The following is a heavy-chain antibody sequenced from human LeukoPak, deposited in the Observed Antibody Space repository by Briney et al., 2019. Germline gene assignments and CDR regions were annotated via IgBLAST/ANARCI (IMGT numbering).Heavy chain of an antibody. V-gene: IGHV3-11*04. Sequence: GGSLRLSCAASGFTFSYFYMTWTRQAPGKGLEWVSYISSSGSTIYYADSVKGRSTISRDNAKNSLYLQMNSLRAEDTAVYYCARHHSGWYLDDYWGQGTLVTVSS. CDR3: ARHHSGWYLDDY. CDR1: GFTFSYFY. CDR2: ISSSGSTI. D-gene: IGHD6-19*01. J-gene: IGHJ4*02.